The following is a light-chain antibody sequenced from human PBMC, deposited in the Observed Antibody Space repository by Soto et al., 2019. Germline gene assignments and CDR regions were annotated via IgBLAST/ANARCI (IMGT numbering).Light chain of an antibody. Sequence: QSPSTLSGSVGDRVTITCRASQTISSWLAWYQQKPGKAPKLLIYKASTLESGVPSRFSGSGSGTEFTLTISSLQPDDFATYFCQQYNSYWYTFGQGTKVDIK. CDR3: QQYNSYWYT. J-gene: IGKJ2*01. V-gene: IGKV1-5*03. CDR2: KAS. CDR1: QTISSW.